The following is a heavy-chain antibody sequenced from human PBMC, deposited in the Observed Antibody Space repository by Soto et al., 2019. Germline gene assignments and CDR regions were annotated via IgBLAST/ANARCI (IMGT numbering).Heavy chain of an antibody. Sequence: EVQLMESGGGLMQPGGSLRLSCAAAGFSVSTSDIAWVRQAPGKGLEWVSVIYSGGATHYAVSVKGRLIISRNKSKNTVDLQMNSLTAEDTAVYYYAKVGPYDSRSYMFRYSWFGPWGPKSLVTVSS. V-gene: IGHV3-53*01. CDR1: GFSVSTSD. D-gene: IGHD3-10*01. CDR2: IYSGGAT. CDR3: AKVGPYDSRSYMFRYSWFGP. J-gene: IGHJ5*02.